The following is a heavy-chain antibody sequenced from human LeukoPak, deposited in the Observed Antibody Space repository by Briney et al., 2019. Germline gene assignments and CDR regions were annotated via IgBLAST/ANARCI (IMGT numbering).Heavy chain of an antibody. D-gene: IGHD6-19*01. CDR2: INPSGGST. V-gene: IGHV1-46*01. CDR1: GYTFTSYY. Sequence: ASVKVSCKASGYTFTSYYMHWVRQAPGQGLEWMGIINPSGGSTSYAQKLQGRVTMTTDTSTSTAYMELRSLRSDDTAVYYCARDSPSIAVAGTWGAYNWFDPWGQGTLVTVSS. J-gene: IGHJ5*02. CDR3: ARDSPSIAVAGTWGAYNWFDP.